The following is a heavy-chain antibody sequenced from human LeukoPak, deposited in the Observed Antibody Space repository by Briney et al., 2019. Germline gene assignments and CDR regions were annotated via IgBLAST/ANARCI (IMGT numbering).Heavy chain of an antibody. V-gene: IGHV3-23*01. CDR2: ISKSGDQT. D-gene: IGHD3-16*01. CDR1: GLTFNNYA. J-gene: IGHJ6*02. CDR3: ATSWGPDTSAFRWGRDGMDV. Sequence: GGSLRLSCAVSGLTFNNYAMSWVRQAPGKGLEWVSAISKSGDQTYYAASAKGRFTIYRDNSKNTQYLQMNSLRAEDTAVYYCATSWGPDTSAFRWGRDGMDVWGQGTTVIVS.